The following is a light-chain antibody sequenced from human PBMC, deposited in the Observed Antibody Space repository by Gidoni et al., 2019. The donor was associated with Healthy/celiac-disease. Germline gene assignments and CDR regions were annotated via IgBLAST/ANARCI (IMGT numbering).Light chain of an antibody. CDR1: QSISSY. Sequence: DIQMTQSPSSLSASVGDRVTITCRASQSISSYLNWYQQKPGKAPKLLIYAASSLKSGVPSRFSCSGSGTDFTLTISSLQPEDFATYYCQQSYSTPPIPFGPGTKVDIK. V-gene: IGKV1-39*01. J-gene: IGKJ3*01. CDR2: AAS. CDR3: QQSYSTPPIP.